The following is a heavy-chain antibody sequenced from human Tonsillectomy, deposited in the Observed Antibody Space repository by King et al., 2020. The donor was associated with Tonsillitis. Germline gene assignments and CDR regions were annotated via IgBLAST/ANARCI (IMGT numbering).Heavy chain of an antibody. V-gene: IGHV2-5*02. CDR2: ITLDDAK. CDR3: THRPRDGSGSYAFAM. CDR1: GFSLTTSEVA. D-gene: IGHD3-10*01. J-gene: IGHJ3*02. Sequence: TLQESGPTLVRPTQTLTLTSTFSGFSLTTSEVAVGWLRQPPGKALEWVALITLDDAKRYITSLQSRLTITKETSKNQVVLTMTNMDSADTATYYCTHRPRDGSGSYAFAMWGQGTLVTVSS.